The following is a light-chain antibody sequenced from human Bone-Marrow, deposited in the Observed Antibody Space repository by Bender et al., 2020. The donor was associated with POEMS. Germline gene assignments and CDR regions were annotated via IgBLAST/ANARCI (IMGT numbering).Light chain of an antibody. Sequence: SYELTQPPSVSVSPGQTASITCSGDKLGDKYVCWYQQKPGQSPVLVIYHDTKRPSGIPERFSGSNSGNTATLTISGTQAMDEADYFCQAWDSSAAVFGGGTKLTVL. CDR1: KLGDKY. V-gene: IGLV3-1*01. J-gene: IGLJ2*01. CDR2: HDT. CDR3: QAWDSSAAV.